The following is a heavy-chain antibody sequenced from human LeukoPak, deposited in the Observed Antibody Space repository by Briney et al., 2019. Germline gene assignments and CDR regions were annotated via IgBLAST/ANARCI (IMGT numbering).Heavy chain of an antibody. D-gene: IGHD6-19*01. CDR1: GFTFSSYS. Sequence: GGSLRLSCVASGFTFSSYSMNWVRQAPGKGLELVSSISSSSSYIYYADAVKGRFTISRDNAKNSLYLQMNSLRAEDTAVYYCASAGATGIAVAGTNPPFAYYFDYWGQGTLVTVSS. CDR2: ISSSSSYI. CDR3: ASAGATGIAVAGTNPPFAYYFDY. J-gene: IGHJ4*02. V-gene: IGHV3-21*01.